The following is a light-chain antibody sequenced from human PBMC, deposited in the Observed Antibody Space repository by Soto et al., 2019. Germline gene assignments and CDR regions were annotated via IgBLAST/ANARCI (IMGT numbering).Light chain of an antibody. CDR3: KSYAGSNTYV. V-gene: IGLV2-8*01. CDR1: KSDIGVYDF. J-gene: IGLJ1*01. CDR2: EVV. Sequence: QSALTQPPSASGSPGQSVTISCTGTKSDIGVYDFVSWYQHHPGKAPRLIIYEVVQRPSGFPDRFSGSKSGNTASLTVSGLQAADEADYFCKSYAGSNTYVFGSGTKLTFL.